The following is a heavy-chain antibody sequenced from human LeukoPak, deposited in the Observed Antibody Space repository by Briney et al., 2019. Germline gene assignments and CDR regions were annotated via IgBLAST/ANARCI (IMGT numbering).Heavy chain of an antibody. CDR2: IKQDGSEE. CDR3: ARDNYSGSRYFDH. V-gene: IGHV3-7*01. Sequence: GGSLRLSCAVSGVNFSSYWMSWVRQAPGKGLEWVANIKQDGSEEYYVDSVKGRFTISTDNAKNSLYLQMNSLRAEDTAIYYCARDNYSGSRYFDHWGQGTLVTVSS. J-gene: IGHJ4*02. D-gene: IGHD1-26*01. CDR1: GVNFSSYW.